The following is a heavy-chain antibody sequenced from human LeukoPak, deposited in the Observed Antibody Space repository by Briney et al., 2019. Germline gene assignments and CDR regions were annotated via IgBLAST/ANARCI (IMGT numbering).Heavy chain of an antibody. V-gene: IGHV3-30-3*01. CDR1: GFTFSNYI. CDR3: ARQLGPSRFDY. CDR2: ISYDESIN. D-gene: IGHD1-1*01. Sequence: PGRSLRLSCEVSGFTFSNYIMNWVRQTPGKGLEWVALISYDESINYYADSVKGRFTISRDSSKDTLYLQMNSLMSEDTAVYYCARQLGPSRFDYWGQGTLVTVSS. J-gene: IGHJ4*02.